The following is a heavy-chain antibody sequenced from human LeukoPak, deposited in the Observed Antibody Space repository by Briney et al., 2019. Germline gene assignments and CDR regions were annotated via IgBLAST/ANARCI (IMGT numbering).Heavy chain of an antibody. CDR1: GGSFSGYY. D-gene: IGHD6-19*01. J-gene: IGHJ5*02. V-gene: IGHV4-34*01. Sequence: PSETLSLTCAVYGGSFSGYYWSWIRQPPGKGLEWIGSIHYSGSTYYNPSLKSRVTISVDTSKNQFSLKLRSVTAADTAVYYCARHPGQWLVGLDPWGQGTLVTVSS. CDR2: IHYSGST. CDR3: ARHPGQWLVGLDP.